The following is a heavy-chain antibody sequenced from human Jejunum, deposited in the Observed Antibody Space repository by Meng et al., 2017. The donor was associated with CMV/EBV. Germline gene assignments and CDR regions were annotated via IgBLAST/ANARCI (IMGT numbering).Heavy chain of an antibody. Sequence: QVQLVQSGSELKKPGASGTVSGKATGYTFINYARNWVRQAPGQGLEWMGWINTNTGNPTYAQGFTRRFVFSLDTSFRTAYLQISSLKAEDTAVYYCARVAPSGYRYFDYWGQGTLVTVSS. D-gene: IGHD3-3*01. V-gene: IGHV7-4-1*02. J-gene: IGHJ4*02. CDR2: INTNTGNP. CDR3: ARVAPSGYRYFDY. CDR1: GYTFINYA.